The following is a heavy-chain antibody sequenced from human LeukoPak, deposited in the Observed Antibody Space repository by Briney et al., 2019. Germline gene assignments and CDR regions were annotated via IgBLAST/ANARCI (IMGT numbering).Heavy chain of an antibody. CDR3: ARGPAYSSGWYGDYYYYMDV. CDR1: GGTLSSYA. J-gene: IGHJ6*03. CDR2: IIPIFGTA. Sequence: SVKVSCKASGGTLSSYAISWVRQAPGQGLEWMGGIIPIFGTANYAQKFQGRVTITADESTSTAYMELSSLRSEDTAVYYCARGPAYSSGWYGDYYYYMDVWGKGTTVTVSS. V-gene: IGHV1-69*13. D-gene: IGHD6-19*01.